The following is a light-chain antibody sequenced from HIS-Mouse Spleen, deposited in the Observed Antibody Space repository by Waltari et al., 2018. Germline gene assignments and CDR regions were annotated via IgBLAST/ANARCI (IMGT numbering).Light chain of an antibody. CDR1: CSDVGGYNY. Sequence: QSALTQPASVSGSPGQSITISCTGTCSDVGGYNYVSWYQQHPGKAPKLMIYEVSNRPSGFSNRFSGSKSGNTASLTISGLQAEDEADYYCSSYTSSSSWVFGGGTKLTVL. CDR3: SSYTSSSSWV. J-gene: IGLJ3*02. V-gene: IGLV2-14*01. CDR2: EVS.